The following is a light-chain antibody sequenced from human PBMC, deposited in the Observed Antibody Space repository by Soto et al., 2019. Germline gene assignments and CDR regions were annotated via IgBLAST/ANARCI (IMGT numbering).Light chain of an antibody. CDR2: RNN. J-gene: IGLJ2*01. CDR1: SSNIGSNY. Sequence: QSVLTQPPSASGTPGQRVTISCSGSSSNIGSNYVYWYQQLPGTAPKLLIYRNNQRPSGVPVRFSGSKSGTSASLAISGLRSEDEADYYCAAWDDSLSGREVFGGGTKLTVL. V-gene: IGLV1-47*01. CDR3: AAWDDSLSGREV.